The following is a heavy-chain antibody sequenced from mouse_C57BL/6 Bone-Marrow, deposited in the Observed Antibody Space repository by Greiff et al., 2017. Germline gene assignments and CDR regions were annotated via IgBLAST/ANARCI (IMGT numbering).Heavy chain of an antibody. J-gene: IGHJ3*01. CDR3: ASGRRFAD. Sequence: QVQLKESGPELVKPGASVKISCKASGYAFSSSWLNWVKQRPGKGLEWIGRIYPGDGDTNYNGKFKGKATLTADKSSSPAYMQLSSLTSEDSADYFCASGRRFADWGQGTLVTVSA. CDR1: GYAFSSSW. V-gene: IGHV1-82*01. CDR2: IYPGDGDT.